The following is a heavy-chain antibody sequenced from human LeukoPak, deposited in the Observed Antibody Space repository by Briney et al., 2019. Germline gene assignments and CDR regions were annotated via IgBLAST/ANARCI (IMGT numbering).Heavy chain of an antibody. V-gene: IGHV4-4*07. Sequence: SETLSLTCTVSGTSINTYYWSWIRQPAGKGLEWIGRIHTSGSTNYNPSLKSRVTLSLDTSKNQFSLKLSSVTAADTAVYYCARQPLTMIVVVITRTGTYFDYWGQGTLVTVSS. CDR1: GTSINTYY. D-gene: IGHD3-22*01. J-gene: IGHJ4*02. CDR3: ARQPLTMIVVVITRTGTYFDY. CDR2: IHTSGST.